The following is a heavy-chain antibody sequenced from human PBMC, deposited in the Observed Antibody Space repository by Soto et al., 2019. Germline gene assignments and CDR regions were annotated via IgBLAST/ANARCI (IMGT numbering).Heavy chain of an antibody. CDR1: GGSISSGGYY. V-gene: IGHV4-31*03. CDR3: ASTTSSTSSLTNSKSKYYYYYMDV. D-gene: IGHD2-2*01. J-gene: IGHJ6*03. CDR2: IYYSGST. Sequence: QVQLQESGPGLVKPSQTLSLTCTVSGGSISSGGYYWSWIRQHPGKSLEWIGYIYYSGSTYYNPSLKSRVTISVDTSKNQFSLKLSSVTAADTAVYYCASTTSSTSSLTNSKSKYYYYYMDVWGKGTTVTVSS.